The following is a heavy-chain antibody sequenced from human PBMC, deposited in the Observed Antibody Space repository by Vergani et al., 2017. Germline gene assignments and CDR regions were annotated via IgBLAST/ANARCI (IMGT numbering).Heavy chain of an antibody. Sequence: QVQLAQSGAEVKKPGASVTVSCKAAGYTFTSYDFNWVRQATGQGLEWMGWMNPNSGNTGYAQKFQGRVTMTRKTSLSTAYMELSSLRSDDTAVYYCVTGRGIYSGQGTLVTVSS. J-gene: IGHJ4*02. CDR1: GYTFTSYD. V-gene: IGHV1-8*01. CDR3: VTGRGIY. D-gene: IGHD6-13*01. CDR2: MNPNSGNT.